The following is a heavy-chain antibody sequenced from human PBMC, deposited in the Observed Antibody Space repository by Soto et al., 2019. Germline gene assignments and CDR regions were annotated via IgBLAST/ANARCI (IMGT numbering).Heavy chain of an antibody. Sequence: AETLSLTCTVSGDSISSYYWSWFRQPPGKGLQWIGYVSNGGCTNYNPSLWGRVTISLGTSKNQFSLRLSSVTAGDTAVYFCARGAIYVGAQVYDCWGQGTLVTVSS. CDR2: VSNGGCT. CDR1: GDSISSYY. D-gene: IGHD1-26*01. J-gene: IGHJ4*02. CDR3: ARGAIYVGAQVYDC. V-gene: IGHV4-59*01.